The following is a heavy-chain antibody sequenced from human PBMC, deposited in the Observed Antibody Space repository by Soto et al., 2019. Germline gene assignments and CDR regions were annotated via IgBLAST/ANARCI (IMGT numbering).Heavy chain of an antibody. D-gene: IGHD2-8*02. V-gene: IGHV3-15*07. CDR1: GFKFSDGW. CDR3: TTTGGHLYSDPFDY. Sequence: EVQLDQSGGGLVKPGGSLRLSCAASGFKFSDGWMNWVRQAPGKGLEWVGRIKSKISGGTTDYAAPVKGRFTISRDDSKDMVYLQMSSLKTEDTAVYYCTTTGGHLYSDPFDYWGQGALVTVSS. J-gene: IGHJ4*02. CDR2: IKSKISGGTT.